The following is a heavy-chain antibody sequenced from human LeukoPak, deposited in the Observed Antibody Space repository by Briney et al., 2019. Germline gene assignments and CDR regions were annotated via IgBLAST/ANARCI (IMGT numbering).Heavy chain of an antibody. V-gene: IGHV1-24*01. J-gene: IGHJ4*02. CDR1: GYTLTELS. D-gene: IGHD6-13*01. CDR2: FDPEDGET. Sequence: ASVKVSCKVSGYTLTELSMHWVRQAPGKGLEWMGGFDPEDGETIYAQKFQGRVTMTEDTSTDTAYMELSSLRSEDTAVYYCATGYGSSWYERSSLGYWGQGTLVTVSS. CDR3: ATGYGSSWYERSSLGY.